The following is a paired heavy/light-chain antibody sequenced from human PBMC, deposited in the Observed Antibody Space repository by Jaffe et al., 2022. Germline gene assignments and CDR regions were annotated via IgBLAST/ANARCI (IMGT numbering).Light chain of an antibody. CDR2: KAS. V-gene: IGKV1-5*03. CDR3: QQYNNYSWT. Sequence: DIQMTQSPSTLSASVGDRVTITCRASQSISAWLAWYQQQPGKAPKLLIYKASILKSGVPSRFSGSGSGTEFTLTISSLQPDDFATYYCQQYNNYSWTFGQGTKVEIK. J-gene: IGKJ1*01. CDR1: QSISAW.
Heavy chain of an antibody. CDR2: IRSKDYSGTT. V-gene: IGHV3-49*04. CDR1: GFTFGDYG. CDR3: TRDRVGQYYYGSGFDY. J-gene: IGHJ4*02. D-gene: IGHD3-10*01. Sequence: EVQLVESGGGLVQPGRSLRLSCTASGFTFGDYGMNWVRQAPGKGLEWLGVIRSKDYSGTTEYAASVKDRFTISRDDSKSIAYLQMNSLKTEDTAVYYCTRDRVGQYYYGSGFDYWGPGTLVTVSS.